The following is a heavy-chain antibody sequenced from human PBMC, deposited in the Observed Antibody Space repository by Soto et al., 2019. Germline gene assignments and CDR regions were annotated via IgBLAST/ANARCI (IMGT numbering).Heavy chain of an antibody. V-gene: IGHV3-53*02. D-gene: IGHD6-13*01. J-gene: IGHJ4*02. Sequence: EVQLVETGGGLIQPGGSLRLSCAASGFTVSTNYMSWVRQAPGKGLEWVSVIYSGGNTYYADTVKGRFTISRDNSKNTQYLQMNSLRAEDTAVYYCARAGKQQLGPEYWGQGTLVTVSS. CDR1: GFTVSTNY. CDR3: ARAGKQQLGPEY. CDR2: IYSGGNT.